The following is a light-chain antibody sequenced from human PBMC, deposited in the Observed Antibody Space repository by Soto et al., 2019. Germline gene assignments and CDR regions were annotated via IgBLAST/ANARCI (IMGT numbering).Light chain of an antibody. J-gene: IGKJ1*01. CDR3: QHYNSYSEA. CDR2: GAS. Sequence: EIVLTQSPGTLSLSPGERATLSCRASQIVSNNYLAWYQQKPGQAPRLLIYGASNRATGIPDRFSGSGSGTDFTLTISSLQPDDFATYYCQHYNSYSEAFGQGTKVDNK. V-gene: IGKV3-20*01. CDR1: QIVSNNY.